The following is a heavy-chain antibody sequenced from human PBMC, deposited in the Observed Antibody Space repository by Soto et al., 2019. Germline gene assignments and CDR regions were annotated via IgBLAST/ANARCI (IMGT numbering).Heavy chain of an antibody. D-gene: IGHD6-6*01. J-gene: IGHJ4*02. CDR1: GFSFRIYG. V-gene: IGHV3-30*18. CDR2: ISTEGSNT. CDR3: TKDSTSPRDRSSYFDS. Sequence: GGSLRLSGAASGFSFRIYGIHWVRQAPCKGLEWVAVISTEGSNTYYADSVKGRFTISRDNSKNTVYLQMNSLRAEDTDMYYCTKDSTSPRDRSSYFDSWGQGTLVTVSS.